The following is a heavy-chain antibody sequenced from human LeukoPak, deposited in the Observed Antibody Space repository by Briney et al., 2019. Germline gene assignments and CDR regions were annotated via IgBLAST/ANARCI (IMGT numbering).Heavy chain of an antibody. J-gene: IGHJ4*02. CDR3: ARDFAGEDSK. CDR2: ISSSAVNT. CDR1: GFTFSSYA. D-gene: IGHD1-1*01. Sequence: GGSLRLSCAASGFTFSSYAMSWVRQAPGKGLEWVSPISSSAVNTDYADSVRGRFTVSRDNSKNTLYLQMISLRAEDTAVYYCARDFAGEDSKWGQGTLVTVFS. V-gene: IGHV3-23*01.